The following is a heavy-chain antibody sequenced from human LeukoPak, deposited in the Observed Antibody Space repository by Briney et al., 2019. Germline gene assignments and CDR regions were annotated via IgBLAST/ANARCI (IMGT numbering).Heavy chain of an antibody. D-gene: IGHD4-23*01. V-gene: IGHV3-11*01. CDR3: VRVDYGGNTDAFDI. CDR2: ISSSGSTI. CDR1: GFTFSDYY. J-gene: IGHJ3*02. Sequence: GGSLRLSCAASGFTFSDYYMSWIRQAPGKGLEWVSYISSSGSTIYYADSVKGRFTIPRDNAKNSLYLQMNSLRAEDTAVYYCVRVDYGGNTDAFDIWGQGTMVTVSS.